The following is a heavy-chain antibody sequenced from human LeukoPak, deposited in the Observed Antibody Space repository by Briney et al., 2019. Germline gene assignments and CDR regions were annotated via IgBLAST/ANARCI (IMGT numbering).Heavy chain of an antibody. CDR3: TTDPHSLDF. CDR1: GFTFNSYS. J-gene: IGHJ4*02. V-gene: IGHV3-48*02. CDR2: ITSSSSTI. Sequence: GGSLRLSCAAFGFTFNSYSRIRLRQAPGKGLEWVSYITSSSSTIYYADSVKGRLTISRDNAKNSMYLQMNSLSDEDTAVYYCTTDPHSLDFWGQGTLVTVSS.